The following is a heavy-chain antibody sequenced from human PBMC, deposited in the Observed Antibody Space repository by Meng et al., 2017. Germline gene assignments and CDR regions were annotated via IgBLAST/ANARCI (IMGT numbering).Heavy chain of an antibody. D-gene: IGHD1-26*01. CDR2: IYYSGST. J-gene: IGHJ4*02. Sequence: SETLSLTCTVSGGSISSSSYYWGWIRQPPGKGLEWIGSIYYSGSTYYNPSLKSRVTISVDTSKNQFSLKLSSVTAADTAVYYCARDLRRERLFDYWGQGTTVTVSS. CDR1: GGSISSSSYY. CDR3: ARDLRRERLFDY. V-gene: IGHV4-39*07.